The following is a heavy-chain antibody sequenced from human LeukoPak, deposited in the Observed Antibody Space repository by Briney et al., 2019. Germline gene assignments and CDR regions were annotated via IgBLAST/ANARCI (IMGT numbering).Heavy chain of an antibody. CDR1: GFTFTSYG. V-gene: IGHV3-30*02. Sequence: GGSLRLSCAASGFTFTSYGMHWVRQAPGKGLEWVAFIRYDGSNKYYADSVKGRFTISRDNSKNTLYLQMNSLRAEDTAVYYCAKDGYYGSGRSKYYYYMDVWGKGTTVTISS. J-gene: IGHJ6*03. CDR3: AKDGYYGSGRSKYYYYMDV. CDR2: IRYDGSNK. D-gene: IGHD3-10*01.